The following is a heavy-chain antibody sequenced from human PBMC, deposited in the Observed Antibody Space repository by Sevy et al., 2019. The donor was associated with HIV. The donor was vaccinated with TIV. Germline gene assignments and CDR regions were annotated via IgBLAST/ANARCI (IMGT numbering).Heavy chain of an antibody. D-gene: IGHD2-2*01. Sequence: LETLSLTCAVSGGSITNMNWWIWVRQPPGKGLEWIGEIYHGGSTNYNPSLKSRVTISTDESKNQFSLRLNSVTAADTAVYYCARGALGTGSSWFDYWGQGTLVTVSS. CDR2: IYHGGST. CDR3: ARGALGTGSSWFDY. CDR1: GGSITNMNW. V-gene: IGHV4-4*02. J-gene: IGHJ4*02.